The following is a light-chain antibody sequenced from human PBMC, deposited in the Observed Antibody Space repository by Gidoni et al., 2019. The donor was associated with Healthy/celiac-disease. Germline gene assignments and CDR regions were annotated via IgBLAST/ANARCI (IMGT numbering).Light chain of an antibody. CDR2: DVS. J-gene: IGLJ2*01. V-gene: IGLV2-14*03. Sequence: QSALTQPASVSGSPGQSITISCTGTSSDVGGYNYVSWYQQHPGQAPKLMIYDVSNRPSGFSNRFSGSKSGNTASLTISGLQAEDEADYYCSSYTSSSTLVVFGGGTKLTVX. CDR3: SSYTSSSTLVV. CDR1: SSDVGGYNY.